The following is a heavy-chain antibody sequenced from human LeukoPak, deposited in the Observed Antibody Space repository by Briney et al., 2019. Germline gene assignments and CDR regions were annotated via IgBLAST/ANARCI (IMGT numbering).Heavy chain of an antibody. CDR3: AKDLKLGYYFDY. V-gene: IGHV3-23*01. CDR1: GFTFSTLA. D-gene: IGHD3-3*02. CDR2: ISGSGGST. J-gene: IGHJ4*02. Sequence: GGSLRLSCTASGFTFSTLAMSWVRQAPGKGLEWVSAISGSGGSTYYADSVKGRFTISRDNSKSTLYLQMNSLRAEDTAVYYCAKDLKLGYYFDYWGQGTLVTVSS.